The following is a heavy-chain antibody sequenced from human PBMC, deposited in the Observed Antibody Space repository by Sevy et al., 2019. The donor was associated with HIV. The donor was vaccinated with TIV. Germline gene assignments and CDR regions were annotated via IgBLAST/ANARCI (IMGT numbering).Heavy chain of an antibody. Sequence: GGCLRLSCAASGFTFSGYPMHWVRQAPGKGLEWVAVISYDGSKKYYGDFVKGRFTISRDNSKNTLYLQMNSLRAEDTAVYFCARERLDYNMEVWGQGTTVTVSS. CDR1: GFTFSGYP. CDR3: ARERLDYNMEV. V-gene: IGHV3-30*04. CDR2: ISYDGSKK. J-gene: IGHJ6*02.